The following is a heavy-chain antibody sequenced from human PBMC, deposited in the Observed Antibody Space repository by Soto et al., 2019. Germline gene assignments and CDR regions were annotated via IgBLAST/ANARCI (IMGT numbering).Heavy chain of an antibody. D-gene: IGHD3-22*01. CDR1: GFTLSNYA. Sequence: EVQLLESGGGLVQPGGSLRLSCAASGFTLSNYAMSWVRQAPGKGLEWVSVISGSGGSTYYADSVKGRFTISRDNYKHMLYLQMNSLGAEDTAIYYCASAKLGFSSGLYYFDYWCQGTLVTVSS. J-gene: IGHJ4*02. CDR3: ASAKLGFSSGLYYFDY. CDR2: ISGSGGST. V-gene: IGHV3-23*01.